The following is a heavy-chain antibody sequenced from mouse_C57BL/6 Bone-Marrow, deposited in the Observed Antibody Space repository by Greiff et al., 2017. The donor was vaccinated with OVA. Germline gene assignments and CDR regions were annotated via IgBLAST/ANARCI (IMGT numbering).Heavy chain of an antibody. Sequence: VQLQQPGAELVMPGASVKLSCKASGYTFTSYWMHWVKQRPGQGLEWIGEIDPSDSYTNYNQKFKGKSTFTVDKSSSTAYMQRSSLTSEDSAVYYCARADGYYRYFDVWGTGTTVTVSS. J-gene: IGHJ1*03. CDR2: IDPSDSYT. CDR1: GYTFTSYW. CDR3: ARADGYYRYFDV. D-gene: IGHD2-3*01. V-gene: IGHV1-69*01.